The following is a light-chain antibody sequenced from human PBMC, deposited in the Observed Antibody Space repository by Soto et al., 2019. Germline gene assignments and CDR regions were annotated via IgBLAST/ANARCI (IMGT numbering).Light chain of an antibody. CDR3: LQRSNWPPLT. CDR1: QSVRKA. V-gene: IGKV3-11*01. CDR2: DAS. J-gene: IGKJ4*01. Sequence: LTQSPASLSVSRGERAARSCRASQSVRKALAWYQQKAGQRPRLVIYDASSRGAGIPPRFSGSGSGTGFTPSIISLEPEDFAVYYCLQRSNWPPLTFGGGTKVDI.